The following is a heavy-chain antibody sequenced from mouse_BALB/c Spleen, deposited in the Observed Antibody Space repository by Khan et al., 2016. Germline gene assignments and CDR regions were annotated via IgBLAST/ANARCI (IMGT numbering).Heavy chain of an antibody. CDR2: IRNKANGYTT. D-gene: IGHD1-1*01. CDR1: GFTFTDYY. CDR3: ARDSGYGSRWCAY. J-gene: IGHJ3*01. V-gene: IGHV7-3*02. Sequence: EVELVESGGGLVQPGGSLRLSCATSGFTFTDYYMSWVRQPPGKALEWLGFIRNKANGYTTEYSASVKGRFNNSRDNSQSILYLQMNTLRAEDSATYYCARDSGYGSRWCAYWCQGTLVTVSA.